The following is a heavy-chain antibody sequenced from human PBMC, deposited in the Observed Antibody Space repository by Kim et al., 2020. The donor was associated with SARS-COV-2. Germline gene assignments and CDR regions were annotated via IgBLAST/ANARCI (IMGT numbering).Heavy chain of an antibody. V-gene: IGHV4-30-4*01. CDR2: IYYSGST. CDR3: ARQYYDILTGYYAFDI. CDR1: GGSISSGDYY. D-gene: IGHD3-9*01. J-gene: IGHJ3*02. Sequence: SETLSLTCTVSGGSISSGDYYWSWIRQPPGKGLEWIGYIYYSGSTYYNPSLKSRVTISVDTSKNQFSLKLSSVTAADTAVYYCARQYYDILTGYYAFDIWGQGTMVTVSS.